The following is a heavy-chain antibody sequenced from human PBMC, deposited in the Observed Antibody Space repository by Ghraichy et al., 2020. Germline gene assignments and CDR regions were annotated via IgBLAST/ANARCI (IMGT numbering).Heavy chain of an antibody. V-gene: IGHV1-2*02. J-gene: IGHJ4*02. CDR2: INPNSGGT. D-gene: IGHD2-15*01. CDR3: ARGHCSGGSCYSGLDY. CDR1: GYTFTGYY. Sequence: ASVKASCKASGYTFTGYYMHWVRQAPGQGLEWMGWINPNSGGTNYAQKFQGRVTMTRDTSISTAYMGLSRLRSDDTAVYYCARGHCSGGSCYSGLDYWGQGTLVTVSS.